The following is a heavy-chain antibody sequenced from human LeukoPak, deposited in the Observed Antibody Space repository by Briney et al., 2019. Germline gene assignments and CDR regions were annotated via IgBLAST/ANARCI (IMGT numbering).Heavy chain of an antibody. CDR2: IKEDGSEK. Sequence: PGGSLRLSCAASGFTFSSYWMSWVRQAPGRGLEWVANIKEDGSEKHYVDSVKGRFTISRDNAKNSLYLQMSSLRAEDTAVYYCGSGSTWLPRGQGTLVTVSS. D-gene: IGHD2/OR15-2a*01. J-gene: IGHJ5*02. CDR3: GSGSTWLP. CDR1: GFTFSSYW. V-gene: IGHV3-7*01.